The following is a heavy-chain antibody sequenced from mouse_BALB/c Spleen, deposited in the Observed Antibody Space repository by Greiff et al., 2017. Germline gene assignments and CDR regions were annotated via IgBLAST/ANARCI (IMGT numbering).Heavy chain of an antibody. J-gene: IGHJ4*01. CDR3: ASPYDGYYDYYAMDY. D-gene: IGHD2-3*01. CDR2: INPYNDGT. V-gene: IGHV1-14*01. CDR1: GYTFTSYV. Sequence: EVQLVESGPELVKPGASVKMSCKASGYTFTSYVMHWVKQKPGQGLEWIGYINPYNDGTKYNEKFKGKATLTSDKSSSTAYMELSSLTSEDSAVYYCASPYDGYYDYYAMDYWGQGTSVTVSS.